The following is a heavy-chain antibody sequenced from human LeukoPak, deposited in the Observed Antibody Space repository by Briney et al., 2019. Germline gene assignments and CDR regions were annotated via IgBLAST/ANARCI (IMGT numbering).Heavy chain of an antibody. D-gene: IGHD4-23*01. Sequence: GGSLRLSRATSGFSFSSYGMNWVRQAPGKGLEWVSYIGGWSSPTDYADSVKGRFTISRDNTRNSLNNLTVEDTAVYYCARDPGSVARWGQGSLVFVSS. V-gene: IGHV3-48*04. CDR3: ARDPGSVAR. CDR2: IGGWSSPT. CDR1: GFSFSSYG. J-gene: IGHJ4*02.